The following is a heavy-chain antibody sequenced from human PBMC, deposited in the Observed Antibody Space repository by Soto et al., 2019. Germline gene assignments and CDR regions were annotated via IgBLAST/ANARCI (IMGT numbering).Heavy chain of an antibody. D-gene: IGHD2-15*01. CDR1: GVSLSTGGVG. CDR2: IYWDVDQ. V-gene: IGHV2-5*02. J-gene: IGHJ4*02. Sequence: QITLKESGPTLVKPTQTLTLTCNVSGVSLSTGGVGVGWIRQPPGKALEWLALIYWDVDQRSSPSLKSRLPITKDTSKNPVVLTMTNMAPEDTATYYCAHMRAAKFDYWGQGTLVTVSS. CDR3: AHMRAAKFDY.